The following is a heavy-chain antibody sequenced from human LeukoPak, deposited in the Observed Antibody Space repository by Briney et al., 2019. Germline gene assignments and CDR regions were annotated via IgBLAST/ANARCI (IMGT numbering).Heavy chain of an antibody. Sequence: GGSLRLSCAASPGITFSDYWMNWVRQAPGQGLEWVAIMRQDGRETLYLDSVRGRFTISRDNAKSSVYLEINSLRAEDTAVYYCVGGIGWQPDYWGQGTLVTVSS. CDR1: PGITFSDYW. V-gene: IGHV3-7*03. D-gene: IGHD6-19*01. CDR2: MRQDGRET. CDR3: VGGIGWQPDY. J-gene: IGHJ4*02.